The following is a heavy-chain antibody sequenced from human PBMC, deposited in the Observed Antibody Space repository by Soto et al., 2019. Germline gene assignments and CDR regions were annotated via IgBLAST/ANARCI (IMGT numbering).Heavy chain of an antibody. CDR2: TYYRSKWYN. CDR1: GGKVANNRAG. J-gene: IGHJ6*02. CDR3: ARAEGITIFGFGSEGMDV. V-gene: IGHV6-1*01. D-gene: IGHD3-3*01. Sequence: QTLSITDDIAGGKVANNRAGWNWIRQSPSRGLEWLGRTYYRSKWYNDYAVSVKSRITINPDTSKNQFSLQLNSVTPEDTAVYYCARAEGITIFGFGSEGMDVWGQGTTVTVSS.